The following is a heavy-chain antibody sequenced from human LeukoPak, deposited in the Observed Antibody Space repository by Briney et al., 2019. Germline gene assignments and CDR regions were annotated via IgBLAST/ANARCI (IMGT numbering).Heavy chain of an antibody. CDR3: ARSSGYPYFDY. Sequence: PGGSLRLSCEASGFIFSDYSMNWVRQAPGEGLEWLSYITSTSDTIYYRDSVKGRFTSSRDNAKNSVYLQMNSLRAEDTAVYYCARSSGYPYFDYWGQGTLVTVSS. D-gene: IGHD3-22*01. CDR2: ITSTSDTI. V-gene: IGHV3-48*01. CDR1: GFIFSDYS. J-gene: IGHJ4*02.